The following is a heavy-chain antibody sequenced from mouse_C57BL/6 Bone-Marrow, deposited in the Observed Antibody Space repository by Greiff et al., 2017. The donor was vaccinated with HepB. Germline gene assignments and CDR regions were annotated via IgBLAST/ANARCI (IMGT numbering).Heavy chain of an antibody. CDR3: AIYYYGSSPYFDV. Sequence: VQLQQSGAELVRPGSSVKLSCKASGYTFTSYWMDWVKQRPGQGLEWIGNIYPSDSETHYNQKFKDKATLTVDKSSSTAYMQLSSLTSEDSAVYYCAIYYYGSSPYFDVWGTGTTVTVSS. D-gene: IGHD1-1*01. V-gene: IGHV1-61*01. CDR2: IYPSDSET. J-gene: IGHJ1*03. CDR1: GYTFTSYW.